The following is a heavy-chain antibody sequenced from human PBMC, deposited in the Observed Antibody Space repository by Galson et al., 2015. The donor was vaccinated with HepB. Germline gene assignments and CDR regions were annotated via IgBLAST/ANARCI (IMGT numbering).Heavy chain of an antibody. D-gene: IGHD6-13*01. J-gene: IGHJ6*02. CDR3: ARMDAAPRSLYYYGMDV. CDR2: IGWDDDK. CDR1: GFSLSTSGMC. Sequence: PALVKPTQTLTLTCTFSGFSLSTSGMCGSWIRQPPGKALEWLARIGWDDDKYYSTSLKTRLTISKDTSKNQVVLTMTNMDPVDTATYYCARMDAAPRSLYYYGMDVWGQGTTVTVSS. V-gene: IGHV2-70*11.